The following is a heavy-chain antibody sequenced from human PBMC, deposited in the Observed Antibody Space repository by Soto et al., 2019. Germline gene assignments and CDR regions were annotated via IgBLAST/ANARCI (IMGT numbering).Heavy chain of an antibody. CDR2: ISWSSNII. CDR1: GFTFDDYA. D-gene: IGHD2-15*01. V-gene: IGHV3-9*01. Sequence: EVQLVESGGGLVQPGRSLRLSCAASGFTFDDYAMHWVRRVPGKGLEWVSSISWSSNIIGYADSVKGRFTISRDNAKNSLYLRMNSLRPEDTALYYCAKGGPDGFCSGGRCYFDYWGQGTLVTVSS. J-gene: IGHJ4*02. CDR3: AKGGPDGFCSGGRCYFDY.